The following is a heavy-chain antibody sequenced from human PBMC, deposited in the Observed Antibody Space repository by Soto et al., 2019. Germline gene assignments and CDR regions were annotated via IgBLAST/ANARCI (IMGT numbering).Heavy chain of an antibody. V-gene: IGHV1-2*02. CDR2: INPNSGDT. J-gene: IGHJ6*02. Sequence: ASVKVSCKTSRYIFTGYYMHWVRQAPGQGLEWMGWINPNSGDTNYAQRFKGRVSMTSDTSINTAYLELSRLRPGDTAVFFCARSESAYQCHAMDAWGQGNTVTVSS. CDR1: RYIFTGYY. CDR3: ARSESAYQCHAMDA. D-gene: IGHD2-2*01.